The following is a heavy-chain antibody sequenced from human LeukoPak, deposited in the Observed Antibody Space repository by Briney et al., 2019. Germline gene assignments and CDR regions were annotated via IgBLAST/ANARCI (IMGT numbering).Heavy chain of an antibody. Sequence: PSETLSLTCTVSGGSISSSSYYWGWIRRPPGKGLEWIGSIYYSGSTYYNPSLKSRVTISVDTSKNQFSLKLSSVTAADTAVYYCARDVSSGFPFFDYWGQGTLVTVSS. J-gene: IGHJ4*02. D-gene: IGHD6-19*01. CDR3: ARDVSSGFPFFDY. CDR2: IYYSGST. CDR1: GGSISSSSYY. V-gene: IGHV4-39*07.